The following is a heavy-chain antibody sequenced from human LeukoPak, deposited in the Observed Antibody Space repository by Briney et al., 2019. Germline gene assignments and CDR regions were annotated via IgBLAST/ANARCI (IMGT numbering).Heavy chain of an antibody. CDR1: GFTFSSYG. V-gene: IGHV3-30*18. CDR2: ISYDGSNK. J-gene: IGHJ4*02. CDR3: AKGGGATDY. D-gene: IGHD1-26*01. Sequence: GGSLRLSCAASGFTFSSYGMHWVRQAPGKGLEWVAVISYDGSNKYYADSVKGRFTISRDNSKNTLYLQMNSLRAEDTAVYYCAKGGGATDYWGQGTLVTVSS.